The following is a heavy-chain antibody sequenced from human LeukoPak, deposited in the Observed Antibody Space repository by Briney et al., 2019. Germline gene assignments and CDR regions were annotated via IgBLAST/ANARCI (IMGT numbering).Heavy chain of an antibody. CDR1: GYTFNSYG. V-gene: IGHV1-18*01. J-gene: IGHJ3*02. Sequence: ASVKVSCKASGYTFNSYGITWVRQAPGQGLEWMGWISAYNGNTNYAQKIQGRVTMTTDTSTSTAYMELRSLRSDDTAVYYCARDLEPYYGDYGSNAFDIWGQGTMVTVSS. CDR3: ARDLEPYYGDYGSNAFDI. CDR2: ISAYNGNT. D-gene: IGHD4-17*01.